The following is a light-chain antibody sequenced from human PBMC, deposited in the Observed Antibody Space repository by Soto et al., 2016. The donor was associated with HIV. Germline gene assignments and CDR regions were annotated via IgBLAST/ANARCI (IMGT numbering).Light chain of an antibody. V-gene: IGLV3-25*02. J-gene: IGLJ2*01. CDR1: ALPKQY. CDR2: KDS. CDR3: QVWDSSSDHVI. Sequence: SYELTQPPSVSVSPGQTARITCSGDALPKQYAYWYQQKPGQAPVLVIYKDSERPSGIPERFSGFNSGKTATLTISRVEAGDEADYYCQVWDSSSDHVIFGGGTKLTVL.